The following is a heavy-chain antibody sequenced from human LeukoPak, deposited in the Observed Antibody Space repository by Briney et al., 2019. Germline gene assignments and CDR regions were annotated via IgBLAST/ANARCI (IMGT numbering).Heavy chain of an antibody. CDR2: INPNSGGT. CDR3: ARGYYGSGSYFDY. CDR1: GYTFTGYY. V-gene: IGHV1-2*02. D-gene: IGHD3-10*01. J-gene: IGHJ4*02. Sequence: ASVKVSCKASGYTFTGYYMHWVRRAPGQGLEWMGWINPNSGGTNYAQKFQGRVTMTRDTSISTAYMELSRLRSDDTAVYCCARGYYGSGSYFDYWGQGTLVTVSS.